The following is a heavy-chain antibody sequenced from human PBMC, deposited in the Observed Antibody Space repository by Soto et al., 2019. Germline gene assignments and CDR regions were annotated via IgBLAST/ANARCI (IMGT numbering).Heavy chain of an antibody. CDR3: ARGIIPDGGMDV. Sequence: SETLSLTCTVSGGSISSGGYYWSWIRQHPGKGLEWIGYIYYSGSTYYNPSLKSRVTISVDTSKNQFSPKLSSVTAADTAVYYCARGIIPDGGMDVWGQGTTVTVS. CDR2: IYYSGST. D-gene: IGHD2-15*01. V-gene: IGHV4-31*03. J-gene: IGHJ6*02. CDR1: GGSISSGGYY.